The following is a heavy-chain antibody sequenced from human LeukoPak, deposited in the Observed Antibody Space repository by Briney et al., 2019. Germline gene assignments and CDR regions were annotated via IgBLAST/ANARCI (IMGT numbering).Heavy chain of an antibody. Sequence: SETLSLTCTVSGGSISSGGYYCSWIRQPPGKGLEWIGYIYDSGSTYYSPSLKSRVTISVDTSKNQFSLKLGSVTAADTAVYYCARPKGLTVDAFDIWGLGTMVTVSS. CDR3: ARPKGLTVDAFDI. J-gene: IGHJ3*02. V-gene: IGHV4-30-4*01. D-gene: IGHD3-9*01. CDR2: IYDSGST. CDR1: GGSISSGGYY.